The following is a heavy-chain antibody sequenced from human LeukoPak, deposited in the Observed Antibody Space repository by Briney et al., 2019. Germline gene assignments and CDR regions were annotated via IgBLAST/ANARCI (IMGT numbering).Heavy chain of an antibody. D-gene: IGHD5-12*01. Sequence: SETLSLTCTVSGGSISSYYWSWIRQPPGKGLEWIGYIYYSGSTNYNPSLKSRVTISVDKSKNQFSLRLSSVTAADTAMYYCARMITLPSGYDYFVYWGQGTLVTVSS. J-gene: IGHJ4*02. CDR1: GGSISSYY. CDR2: IYYSGST. V-gene: IGHV4-59*01. CDR3: ARMITLPSGYDYFVY.